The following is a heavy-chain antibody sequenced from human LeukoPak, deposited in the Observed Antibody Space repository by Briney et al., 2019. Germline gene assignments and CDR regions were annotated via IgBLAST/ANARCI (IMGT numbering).Heavy chain of an antibody. Sequence: GGSLRLSCAASGFTFSSYAMHWVRQAPGKGLEYVSAISSNGGSTYYANSVKGRFTISRDNSKNTLYLQVGSLRAEDMAVYYCARVVIWYYDSSGYYDYWGQGTLVTVSS. CDR3: ARVVIWYYDSSGYYDY. D-gene: IGHD3-22*01. J-gene: IGHJ4*02. V-gene: IGHV3-64*01. CDR1: GFTFSSYA. CDR2: ISSNGGST.